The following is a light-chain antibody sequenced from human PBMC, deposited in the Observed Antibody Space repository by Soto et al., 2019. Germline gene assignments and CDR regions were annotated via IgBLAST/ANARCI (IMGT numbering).Light chain of an antibody. V-gene: IGLV3-21*02. J-gene: IGLJ1*01. CDR1: NIATKS. Sequence: SYELTQPPSVSVAPGQTARITGEGNNIATKSVHWYQQKPGQAPVLVVYDGSDRPSGIPDRFSGSHSGNTATLTISRVEAGDEADYYCQVWDALSDHYVFGTGTKLTVL. CDR2: DGS. CDR3: QVWDALSDHYV.